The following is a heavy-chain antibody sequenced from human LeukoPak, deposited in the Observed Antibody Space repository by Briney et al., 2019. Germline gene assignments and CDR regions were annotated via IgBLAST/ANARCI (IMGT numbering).Heavy chain of an antibody. Sequence: GGSLRLSCAASGFTFSSYSMNWVRQAPGKGLEWVSSISSGSSYIYYADSVKGRFTISRDNAKNSLYLQMNSLRAEDTAVYYCARENYYDSSGADYWGQGTLVTVSS. CDR3: ARENYYDSSGADY. V-gene: IGHV3-21*01. CDR1: GFTFSSYS. CDR2: ISSGSSYI. D-gene: IGHD3-22*01. J-gene: IGHJ4*02.